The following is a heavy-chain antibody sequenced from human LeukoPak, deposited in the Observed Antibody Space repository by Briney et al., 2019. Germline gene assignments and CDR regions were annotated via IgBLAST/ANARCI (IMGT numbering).Heavy chain of an antibody. V-gene: IGHV4-34*01. CDR2: IGHNGTT. D-gene: IGHD1-14*01. CDR3: ARPSGGTPFKRFDY. CDR1: GGSFSDYN. J-gene: IGHJ4*02. Sequence: SETLSVTCAVYGGSFSDYNWTWIRQPPGKGLEWIGEIGHNGTTNYNPSLKGRVTISLDTSKNQFSLKLTSVTAADTAVYYCARPSGGTPFKRFDYWGEGTLVTVSS.